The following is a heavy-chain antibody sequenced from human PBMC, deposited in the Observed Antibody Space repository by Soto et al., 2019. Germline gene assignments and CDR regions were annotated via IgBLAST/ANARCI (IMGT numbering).Heavy chain of an antibody. J-gene: IGHJ4*02. D-gene: IGHD2-2*01. CDR3: ARTYSNLIGYCSSTSCLNYFDY. V-gene: IGHV1-18*01. CDR2: ISAYNGNT. Sequence: ASVKVSCKASGYTFTSYGISWVRQAPGQGLEWMGWISAYNGNTNYAQKLQGRVTMTTDTSTSTAYMELRSLRSDDTAVYYCARTYSNLIGYCSSTSCLNYFDYWGQGTLVTVSS. CDR1: GYTFTSYG.